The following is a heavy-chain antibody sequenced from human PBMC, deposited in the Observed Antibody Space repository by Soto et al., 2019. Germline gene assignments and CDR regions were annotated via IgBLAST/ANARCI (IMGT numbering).Heavy chain of an antibody. CDR1: GFTFSSYW. Sequence: GGSLRLSCAASGFTFSSYWMSWVRQAPGKGLEWVANIKQDGSEKYYVDSVKGRFTISRDNAKNSLYLQMNSLRAEDTAVDYRARLLIDHSIDDWGKGTLVTVSS. CDR2: IKQDGSEK. V-gene: IGHV3-7*01. J-gene: IGHJ4*02. D-gene: IGHD3-22*01. CDR3: ARLLIDHSIDD.